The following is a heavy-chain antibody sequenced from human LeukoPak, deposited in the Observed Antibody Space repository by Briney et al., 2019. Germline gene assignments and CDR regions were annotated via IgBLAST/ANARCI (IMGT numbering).Heavy chain of an antibody. V-gene: IGHV3-48*04. CDR3: ARDPYYYDSTPSADY. Sequence: GGSLRLSCAASGFAFSTYSMKWVRQAPGKGLEWVSYISSSSSTIYYADSVKGRFTISRDNAKNSLYLQMNSLRAEDTAVYYCARDPYYYDSTPSADYWGQGTLVTVSS. D-gene: IGHD3-22*01. CDR1: GFAFSTYS. CDR2: ISSSSSTI. J-gene: IGHJ4*02.